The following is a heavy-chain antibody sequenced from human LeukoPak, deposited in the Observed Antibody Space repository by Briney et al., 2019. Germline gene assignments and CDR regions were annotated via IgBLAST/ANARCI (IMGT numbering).Heavy chain of an antibody. CDR1: GFTFSSYW. CDR3: ARYCGGDCYGMDV. Sequence: GGSLRLSCTASGFTFSSYWMSWVRQAPGKGLEWMANIKQDGSEKDYVDSVKGRFTISRDNPRNSLYLQMNSLRAEDTAVYYCARYCGGDCYGMDVWSQGTTVTVSS. D-gene: IGHD2-21*01. CDR2: IKQDGSEK. V-gene: IGHV3-7*01. J-gene: IGHJ6*02.